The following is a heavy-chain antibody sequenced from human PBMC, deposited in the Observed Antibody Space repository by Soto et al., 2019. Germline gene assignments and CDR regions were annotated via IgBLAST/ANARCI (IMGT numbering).Heavy chain of an antibody. Sequence: GGSLRLSCAASGFTFSSYSMNWVRQAPGKGLEWVSSISSSSSYIYYADSVKGRFTISRDNAKNSLYLQMNSLRAEDTAVYYCARDQVCRSTSCPGGMDVWGQGTTVTVSS. V-gene: IGHV3-21*01. CDR3: ARDQVCRSTSCPGGMDV. J-gene: IGHJ6*02. CDR2: ISSSSSYI. CDR1: GFTFSSYS. D-gene: IGHD2-2*01.